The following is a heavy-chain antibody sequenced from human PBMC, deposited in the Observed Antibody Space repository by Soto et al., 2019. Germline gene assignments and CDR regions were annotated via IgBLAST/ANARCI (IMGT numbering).Heavy chain of an antibody. CDR1: GFTFSTYW. V-gene: IGHV3-74*01. J-gene: IGHJ6*02. CDR2: IKSDGMST. D-gene: IGHD6-13*01. CDR3: ERVGHAGNGMDV. Sequence: PGGSLRLSCAASGFTFSTYWMHWVRQAPGKGLVWVSRIKSDGMSTNYADSVRGRFTISRDNAKNTLYLQMNSLRAEDTAVYYCERVGHAGNGMDVWGQGTTVTVSS.